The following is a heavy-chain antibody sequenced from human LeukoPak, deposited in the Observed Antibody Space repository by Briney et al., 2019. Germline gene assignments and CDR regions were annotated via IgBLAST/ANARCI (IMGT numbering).Heavy chain of an antibody. CDR3: ARDNYYDSSGYYPFDY. CDR2: ISSSGSTI. Sequence: GGSLRLSCAASGFTFSSYEMNWVRQAPGKGLEWVSYISSSGSTIYYADSVKGRFTISRDNAKNSLYLQMNSLRAEDTAVYYCARDNYYDSSGYYPFDYWGQGTLVTVSS. D-gene: IGHD3-22*01. J-gene: IGHJ4*02. V-gene: IGHV3-48*03. CDR1: GFTFSSYE.